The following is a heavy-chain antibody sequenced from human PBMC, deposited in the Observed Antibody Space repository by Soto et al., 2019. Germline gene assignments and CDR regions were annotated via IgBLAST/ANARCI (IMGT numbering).Heavy chain of an antibody. CDR3: ARENSRISPRLFQH. D-gene: IGHD6-6*01. CDR1: GFTFSSYA. V-gene: IGHV3-30-3*01. CDR2: ISPAGTNQ. Sequence: GGPPRLSCAASGFTFSSYAMHWARQAPGTGLEWVALISPAGTNQYYADSAKGRFTISRDNSKNTLYLQMNSLRPEDTGLYYCARENSRISPRLFQHWGHGTLVTVSS. J-gene: IGHJ1*01.